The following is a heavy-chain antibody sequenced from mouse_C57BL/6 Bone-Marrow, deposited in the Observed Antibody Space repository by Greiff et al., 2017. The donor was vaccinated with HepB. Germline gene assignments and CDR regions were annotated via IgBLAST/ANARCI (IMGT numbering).Heavy chain of an antibody. Sequence: QVQLQQSGPELVKPGASVKISCKASGYTFTDYYINWVKQRPGQGLEWIGWIFPGSGSTYYNEKFKGKATLTVDKSSSTAYMLLSSLTSEDSAVYFCARYLGSSLSYWYFDVWGTGTTVTVSS. J-gene: IGHJ1*03. CDR2: IFPGSGST. D-gene: IGHD1-1*01. V-gene: IGHV1-75*01. CDR1: GYTFTDYY. CDR3: ARYLGSSLSYWYFDV.